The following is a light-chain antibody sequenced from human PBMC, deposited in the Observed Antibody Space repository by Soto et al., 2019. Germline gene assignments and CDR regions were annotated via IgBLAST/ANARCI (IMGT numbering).Light chain of an antibody. CDR1: QSVSSY. Sequence: EIVLTQSPATLSLSPGERATLSCRASQSVSSYLAWYQQKPGQAPRLLIYDASNTATGIPARFSGSGSGTDFTLTISSLEPEDFAVYYCQQRSNWPPRGTFGQGTKVEIK. CDR2: DAS. J-gene: IGKJ1*01. V-gene: IGKV3-11*01. CDR3: QQRSNWPPRGT.